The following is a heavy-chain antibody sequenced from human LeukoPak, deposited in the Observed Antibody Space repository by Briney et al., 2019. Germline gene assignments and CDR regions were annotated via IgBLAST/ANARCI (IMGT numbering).Heavy chain of an antibody. CDR2: IYYSGST. CDR3: ARDMNLGGFDY. CDR1: GGSISSYY. J-gene: IGHJ4*02. Sequence: KASETLSLTCTVSGGSISSYYWSWIRQPPGKGLEWIGYIYYSGSTNYNPSLKSRVTISVDTSKNQFSLKLSSVTAADTAVYYCARDMNLGGFDYWGQGTLVTVSS. V-gene: IGHV4-59*01. D-gene: IGHD2-15*01.